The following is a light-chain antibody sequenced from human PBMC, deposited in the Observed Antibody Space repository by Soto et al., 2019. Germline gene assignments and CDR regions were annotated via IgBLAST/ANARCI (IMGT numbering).Light chain of an antibody. CDR2: EAS. Sequence: EIVLTQSPATLSLSPGERATLSCRASQVITTYLAWYQHRPGQGPRLLIYEASKRATGIRARFSGSGSGTDFSVTISSLEPGGFGVYYCQEHYTWPTTFGGGAKVEI. CDR3: QEHYTWPTT. V-gene: IGKV3-11*01. CDR1: QVITTY. J-gene: IGKJ4*01.